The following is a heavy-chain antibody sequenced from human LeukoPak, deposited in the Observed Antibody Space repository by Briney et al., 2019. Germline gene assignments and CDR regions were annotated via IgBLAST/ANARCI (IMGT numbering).Heavy chain of an antibody. V-gene: IGHV4-4*07. CDR1: GGSISDEY. CDR3: ARDSGYTTPA. J-gene: IGHJ5*02. D-gene: IGHD6-13*01. CDR2: IYSSGST. Sequence: SETLSLTCSVSGGSISDEYWSWIRQPAGKGLEWIGRIYSSGSTNYNPSLKSRVTMSVDTPKNRFSLKLSSVTAADTAIYYCARDSGYTTPAWGQGTLVTVSS.